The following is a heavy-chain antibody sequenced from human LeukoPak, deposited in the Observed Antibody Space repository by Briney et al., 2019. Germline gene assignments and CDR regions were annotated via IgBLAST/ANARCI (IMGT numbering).Heavy chain of an antibody. CDR2: ISYDGSNK. D-gene: IGHD3-10*01. V-gene: IGHV3-30-3*01. CDR1: GFTFSSYA. J-gene: IGHJ4*02. CDR3: ATQHVDYYGSGTFDY. Sequence: GGSLRLSCAASGFTFSSYAMHWVRQAPGKGLEGVAVISYDGSNKYYADSVKGQFTISRDNSKNTLYLQMNSQRAEDTAVYYCATQHVDYYGSGTFDYWGQGTLVTVSS.